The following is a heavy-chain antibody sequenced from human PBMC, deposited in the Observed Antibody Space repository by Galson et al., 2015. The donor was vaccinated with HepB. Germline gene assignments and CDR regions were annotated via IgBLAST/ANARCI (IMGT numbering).Heavy chain of an antibody. Sequence: SLRLSCAASGFTFSSYAMSWVRQAPGKGLEWVSAISGSGGSTYYADSVKGRFTISRDNSKNTLYLQMNSLRAEDTAVYYCAREREEGDGYKDLYYYYGMDVWGQGTTVTVSS. CDR3: AREREEGDGYKDLYYYYGMDV. J-gene: IGHJ6*02. CDR2: ISGSGGST. D-gene: IGHD5-24*01. CDR1: GFTFSSYA. V-gene: IGHV3-23*01.